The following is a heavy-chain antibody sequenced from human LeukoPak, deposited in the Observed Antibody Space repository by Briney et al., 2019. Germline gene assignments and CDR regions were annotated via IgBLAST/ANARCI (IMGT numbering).Heavy chain of an antibody. CDR3: ARGESYDILTGYYEKGYFDY. CDR2: INHSGST. Sequence: PSETLSLTCAVYGGSFSGYYWSWIRQPPGKGLEWIGEINHSGSTNYNPSLKSRVTISVDTSKNQFSLRLSSVTAADTAVYYCARGESYDILTGYYEKGYFDYWGQGTLVTVSS. CDR1: GGSFSGYY. D-gene: IGHD3-9*01. J-gene: IGHJ4*02. V-gene: IGHV4-34*01.